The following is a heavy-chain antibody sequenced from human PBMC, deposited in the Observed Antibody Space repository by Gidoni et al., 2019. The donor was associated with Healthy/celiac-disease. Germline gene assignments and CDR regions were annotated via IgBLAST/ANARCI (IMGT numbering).Heavy chain of an antibody. D-gene: IGHD3-22*01. J-gene: IGHJ4*02. CDR1: GGSFSGYY. V-gene: IGHV4-34*01. CDR3: AGLVPSGYYPH. Sequence: QVQLQQWGAGLLKPSETLSLTCAVYGGSFSGYYWSWIRQPPGKGLEWIGEINHSGSTNYNPSLKSRVTISVDTSKNQFSLKLSSVTAADTAVYYCAGLVPSGYYPHWGQGTLVTVSS. CDR2: INHSGST.